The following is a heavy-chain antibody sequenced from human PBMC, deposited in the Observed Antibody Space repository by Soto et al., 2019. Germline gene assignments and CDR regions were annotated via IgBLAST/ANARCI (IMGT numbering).Heavy chain of an antibody. CDR1: GGSFSGYY. CDR3: ARERWADYYYYYGMDV. D-gene: IGHD4-17*01. Sequence: ETLSLTCAVYGGSFSGYYWSWIRRPPGKGLEWIGEINHSGSTNYNPSLKSRVTISVDTSKNQFSLKLSSVTAADTAVYYCARERWADYYYYYGMDVWGQGTTVTVSS. J-gene: IGHJ6*02. V-gene: IGHV4-34*01. CDR2: INHSGST.